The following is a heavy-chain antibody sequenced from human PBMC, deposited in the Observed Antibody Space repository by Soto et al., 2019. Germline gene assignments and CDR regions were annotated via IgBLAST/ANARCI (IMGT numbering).Heavy chain of an antibody. J-gene: IGHJ6*02. V-gene: IGHV3-74*01. CDR2: INSDGSST. D-gene: IGHD6-13*01. Sequence: EVQLVESGGGLVQPGGSLRLSCAASGFTFSSYWMHWVRQAPGKGLVWVSRINSDGSSTSHADSVKGRFTISRDNAKNTLYLQMNSLRAEDTAVYYCARDCSSSWGYGMDVWGQGTTVTVSS. CDR3: ARDCSSSWGYGMDV. CDR1: GFTFSSYW.